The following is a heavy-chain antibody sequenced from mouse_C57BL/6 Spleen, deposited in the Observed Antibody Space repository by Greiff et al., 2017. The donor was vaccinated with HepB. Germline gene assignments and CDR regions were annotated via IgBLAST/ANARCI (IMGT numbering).Heavy chain of an antibody. D-gene: IGHD2-3*01. CDR2: ISYDGSN. CDR1: GYSITSGYY. CDR3: ASESLYYYAMDY. Sequence: ESGPGLVKPSQSLSLTCSVTGYSITSGYYWNWIRQFPGNKLEWMGYISYDGSNNYNPSLKNRISITRDTSKNQFFLKLNSVTTEDTATYYCASESLYYYAMDYWGQGTSVTVSS. V-gene: IGHV3-6*01. J-gene: IGHJ4*01.